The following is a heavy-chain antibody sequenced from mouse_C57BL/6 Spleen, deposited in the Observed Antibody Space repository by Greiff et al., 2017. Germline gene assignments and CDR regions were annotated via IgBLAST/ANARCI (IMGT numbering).Heavy chain of an antibody. J-gene: IGHJ4*01. D-gene: IGHD2-3*01. CDR2: IWSGGST. CDR1: GFSLTSYG. CDR3: ARNWINDEVLYYAMDY. Sequence: QVQLQQSGPGLVQPSQSLSITCTVSGFSLTSYGVHWVRQSPGKALELLGVIWSGGSTDFNAAFISRLSISKDNSKIQVFFKMNSLQADDTAIYYCARNWINDEVLYYAMDYCGQGTSVTVSS. V-gene: IGHV2-2*01.